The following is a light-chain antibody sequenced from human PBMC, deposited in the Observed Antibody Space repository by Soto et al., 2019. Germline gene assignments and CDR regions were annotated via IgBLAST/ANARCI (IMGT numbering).Light chain of an antibody. CDR1: SGHSSYI. CDR2: LEGSGSY. CDR3: EAWDTNTRV. Sequence: QAVVTQSSSASASLGSSVKLTCTLSSGHSSYIIEWHQQQPGKAPRYLMKLEGSGSYNKGSGVPDRFSGSSSGADRYLTISNLPSEDEADYYCEAWDTNTRVFGGGTKLTVL. J-gene: IGLJ2*01. V-gene: IGLV4-60*03.